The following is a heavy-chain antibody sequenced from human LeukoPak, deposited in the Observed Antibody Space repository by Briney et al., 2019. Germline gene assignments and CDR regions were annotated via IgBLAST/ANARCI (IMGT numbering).Heavy chain of an antibody. D-gene: IGHD3-10*01. CDR2: IYHSGST. CDR3: ATDRGSPGDYYYYMDV. J-gene: IGHJ6*03. Sequence: SETLSLTCTVSGGSISSYYWSWIRQPPGKGLEWIGYIYHSGSTYYNPSLKSRVTISVDRSKNQFSLKLSSVTAADTAVYYCATDRGSPGDYYYYMDVWGKGTTVTVSS. CDR1: GGSISSYY. V-gene: IGHV4-59*12.